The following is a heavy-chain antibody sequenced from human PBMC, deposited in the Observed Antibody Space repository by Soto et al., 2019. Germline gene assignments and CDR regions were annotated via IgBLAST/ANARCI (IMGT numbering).Heavy chain of an antibody. J-gene: IGHJ2*01. CDR1: AFTFGDYA. V-gene: IGHV3-30-3*01. CDR2: ISYDGSGK. Sequence: QVHLVESGGGVVQPGRSLRLSCVGSAFTFGDYAIHWVRQAPGKGLEWVAAISYDGSGKYYADSVKGRFTISRDNSKNPLYLQMNSLRVEDKAVYYCARDARFRTDWYVALWVRGTLVTVSS. CDR3: ARDARFRTDWYVAL. D-gene: IGHD3-3*01.